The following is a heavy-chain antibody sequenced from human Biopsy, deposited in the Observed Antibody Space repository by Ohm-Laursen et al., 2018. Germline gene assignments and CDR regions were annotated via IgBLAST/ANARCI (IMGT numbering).Heavy chain of an antibody. CDR2: IYSNGNT. J-gene: IGHJ3*02. D-gene: IGHD1-26*01. CDR3: ARDEGLLRAFDI. CDR1: GGSISGHF. Sequence: GTLSLTCTVSGGSISGHFWSWVRQPAGKGLEWIGRIYSNGNTNYNPSLKSRVSMSVDTSKNHFSLNLTSVTAADTAVYYCARDEGLLRAFDIWGQGTLGTVS. V-gene: IGHV4-4*07.